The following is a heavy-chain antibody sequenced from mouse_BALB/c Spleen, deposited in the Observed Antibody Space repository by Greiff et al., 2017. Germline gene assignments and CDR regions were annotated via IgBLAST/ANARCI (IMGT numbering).Heavy chain of an antibody. Sequence: EVQLQQSGAELVRPGALVKLSCTASGFNIKDTYMHWVKQRPEQGLEWIGRIDPANGNTKYDPKFQGKATITADTSSNTAYLQLSSLTSEDTAVYYCARWRGTYYYAMDYWGQGTSVTVSS. J-gene: IGHJ4*01. CDR3: ARWRGTYYYAMDY. V-gene: IGHV14-3*02. CDR1: GFNIKDTY. D-gene: IGHD3-3*01. CDR2: IDPANGNT.